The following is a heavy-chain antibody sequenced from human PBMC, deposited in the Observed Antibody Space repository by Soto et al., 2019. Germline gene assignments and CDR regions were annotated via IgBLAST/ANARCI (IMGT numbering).Heavy chain of an antibody. CDR2: VYYTGST. CDR3: ARTVLGPDLLADSFVDYYYYMAV. Sequence: PSATLPRTCTVSGGSIRNFYWSWIRQPPGKGLEWIGYVYYTGSTSYNPSLKRRVTFSADSSRGQFSLRLNSVTAADTAVYYCARTVLGPDLLADSFVDYYYYMAVWGQGTTVTVSS. V-gene: IGHV4-59*08. J-gene: IGHJ6*03. CDR1: GGSIRNFY. D-gene: IGHD3-9*01.